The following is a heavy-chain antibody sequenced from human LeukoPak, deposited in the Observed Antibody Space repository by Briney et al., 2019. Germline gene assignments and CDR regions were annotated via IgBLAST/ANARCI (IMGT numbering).Heavy chain of an antibody. Sequence: PGGSLRLSCAASGFPFSSYDMNWVRQAPGKGLEWVSYISSSGDTIFYADSVKGRFTISRDNAKRSVYLQMNSLGVEDTAVYYCARDIHSVAFDIWGQGTMVTVSS. V-gene: IGHV3-48*03. CDR2: ISSSGDTI. J-gene: IGHJ3*02. CDR1: GFPFSSYD. CDR3: ARDIHSVAFDI.